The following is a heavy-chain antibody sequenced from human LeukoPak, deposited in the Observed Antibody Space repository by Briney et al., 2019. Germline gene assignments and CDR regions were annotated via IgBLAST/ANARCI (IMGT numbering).Heavy chain of an antibody. CDR1: GYTFTSYD. J-gene: IGHJ4*02. D-gene: IGHD6-19*01. V-gene: IGHV1-8*01. CDR2: MNPSSGNT. Sequence: GASVKVSCKASGYTFTSYDINWVRQATGQGLEWMGWMNPSSGNTGYAQKFQGRVTMTRNTFISTAYMELSGLRSEDTAVYYCARGAPHMIAVALHDYWGQGTLVTVSS. CDR3: ARGAPHMIAVALHDY.